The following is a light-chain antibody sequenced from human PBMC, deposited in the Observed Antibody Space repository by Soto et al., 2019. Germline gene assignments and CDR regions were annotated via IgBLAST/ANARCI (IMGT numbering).Light chain of an antibody. CDR2: DAS. V-gene: IGKV3-11*01. CDR3: QQRSNWPYT. J-gene: IGKJ2*01. Sequence: EIVLTQSPATLSLSPGERATLSCGASQSVSSYLAWYQQKPGQAPRLLIYDASNRATGIPARFSGSGSGTDFTLTISILEPEDFAVYYCQQRSNWPYTFGQGTKLEIK. CDR1: QSVSSY.